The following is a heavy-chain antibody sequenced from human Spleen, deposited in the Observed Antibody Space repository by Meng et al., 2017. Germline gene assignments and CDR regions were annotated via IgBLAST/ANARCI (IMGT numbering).Heavy chain of an antibody. CDR1: GFTFSSYS. J-gene: IGHJ4*02. V-gene: IGHV3-30*03. CDR2: ISYDGSNK. Sequence: GESLKISCAASGFTFSSYSMNWVRQAPGKGLEWVAVISYDGSNKYYADSVKGRFTISRDNAKNSLYLQMNSLRAEDTAVYYCARGIYYDSSGFHYWGQGTLVTVSS. CDR3: ARGIYYDSSGFHY. D-gene: IGHD3-22*01.